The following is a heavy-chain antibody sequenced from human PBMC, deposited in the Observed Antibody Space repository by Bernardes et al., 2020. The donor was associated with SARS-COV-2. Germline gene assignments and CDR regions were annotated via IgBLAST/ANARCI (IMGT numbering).Heavy chain of an antibody. CDR1: GGSISSYY. CDR2: IYYRGST. CDR3: ARRSGSYRPDPDYYYYYGMDV. V-gene: IGHV4-59*08. D-gene: IGHD1-26*01. Sequence: SETLPLTCTFSGGSISSYYWSWIRQPPGKGLEWIGYIYYRGSTTYNPSLKSRVTISVDTSKNQFSLKLSSVTAAETAVYYCARRSGSYRPDPDYYYYYGMDVWGQGTTVTVSS. J-gene: IGHJ6*02.